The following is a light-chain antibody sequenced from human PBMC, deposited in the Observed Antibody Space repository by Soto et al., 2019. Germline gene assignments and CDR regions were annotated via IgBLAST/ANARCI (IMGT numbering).Light chain of an antibody. CDR1: QSISNF. CDR2: SAS. V-gene: IGKV1-27*01. CDR3: QKYNSAPLT. J-gene: IGKJ4*01. Sequence: DIQMTQSPSSLSSSVGDRVTITCRATQSISNFVAWYHQKPGKVPNPLIYSASTLQSGVPSRFSGSGSGTDFTLTISGLQPEDVATYYCQKYNSAPLTFGGGTKVEI.